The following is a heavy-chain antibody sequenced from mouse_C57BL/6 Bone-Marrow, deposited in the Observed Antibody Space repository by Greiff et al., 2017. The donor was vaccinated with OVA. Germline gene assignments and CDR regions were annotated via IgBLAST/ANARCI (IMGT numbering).Heavy chain of an antibody. D-gene: IGHD2-3*01. Sequence: QVQLQQSGAELMKPGASVKLSCKATGYTFTGYWIEWVKQRPGHGLEWIGEILPGGGSTNYNEKFKGKATFTADTSSNTAYMQLSSLTTEDSAIYYCARGDGYYPDWFAYWGQGTLVTVSA. CDR1: GYTFTGYW. CDR3: ARGDGYYPDWFAY. V-gene: IGHV1-9*01. J-gene: IGHJ3*01. CDR2: ILPGGGST.